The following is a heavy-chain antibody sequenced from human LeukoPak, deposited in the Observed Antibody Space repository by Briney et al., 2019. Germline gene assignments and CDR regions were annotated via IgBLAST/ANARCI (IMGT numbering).Heavy chain of an antibody. CDR3: AKGGSGSYLYYFDL. J-gene: IGHJ4*02. V-gene: IGHV3-23*01. Sequence: GGSLRLSCAASVFTFSNYAMTWVRQAPGKGLEWVSTISYTGGSTYYAESVKGRFTISRDNSKNILPLQMNSLRAEDTAVYYCAKGGSGSYLYYFDLWGQGTLVTVSS. D-gene: IGHD3-10*01. CDR1: VFTFSNYA. CDR2: ISYTGGST.